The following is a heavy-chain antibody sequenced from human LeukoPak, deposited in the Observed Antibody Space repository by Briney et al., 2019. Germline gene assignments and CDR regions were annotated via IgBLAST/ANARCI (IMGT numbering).Heavy chain of an antibody. CDR2: IYNDGNT. CDR1: GGSINNPNW. D-gene: IGHD6-13*01. Sequence: ETLSLTCAVSGGSINNPNWWSWVRQAPGKGLEWVSFIYNDGNTYYADSVKGRFSISRDSSRNTLFLQMNSLRVEDTAVYYCAGDTHSSNWYDHWGQGTLVTVSS. J-gene: IGHJ5*02. V-gene: IGHV3-53*01. CDR3: AGDTHSSNWYDH.